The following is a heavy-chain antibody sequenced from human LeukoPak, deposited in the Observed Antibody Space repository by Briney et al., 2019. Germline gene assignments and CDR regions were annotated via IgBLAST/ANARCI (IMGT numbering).Heavy chain of an antibody. CDR3: ARDSKKVRLAFDY. J-gene: IGHJ4*02. CDR1: GLTFSSYA. D-gene: IGHD3-16*01. Sequence: GGSLRLSCAASGLTFSSYAMHWVRQAPGKGLEWVAVISYDGSNKYYADSVKGRFTISRDNSKNTLYLQMNSLRAEDTAVYHCARDSKKVRLAFDYWGQGTLVTVSS. CDR2: ISYDGSNK. V-gene: IGHV3-30*01.